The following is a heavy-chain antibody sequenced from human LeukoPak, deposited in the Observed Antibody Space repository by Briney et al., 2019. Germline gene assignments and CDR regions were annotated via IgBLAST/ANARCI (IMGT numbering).Heavy chain of an antibody. CDR3: VKDRGGITRDFDY. CDR1: GFTFSSYA. CDR2: INSDDDST. V-gene: IGHV3-64D*06. D-gene: IGHD1/OR15-1a*01. J-gene: IGHJ4*02. Sequence: GGSLRLSCSASGFTFSSYAMHWVRQAPGKGLEYVSGINSDDDSTSYADSLKDRFTIFRDNSKNTLYLQMSSLKTEDTAVYYCVKDRGGITRDFDYWGQGTLVTVSS.